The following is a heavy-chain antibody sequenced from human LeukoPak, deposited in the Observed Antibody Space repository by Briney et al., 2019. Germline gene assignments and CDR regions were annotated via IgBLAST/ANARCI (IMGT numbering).Heavy chain of an antibody. CDR3: IAPLPYSAQ. D-gene: IGHD2-21*01. CDR1: GFTFSNAY. Sequence: GGSLRLSCAASGFTFSNAYMNWVRQAPGKGLEWVGCIKPKTDGVTTAYAATVQDRFSISRDDSKSMMYLQMNSLKAEDTAVYYCIAPLPYSAQGGQGTLVTVS. V-gene: IGHV3-15*07. J-gene: IGHJ4*02. CDR2: IKPKTDGVTT.